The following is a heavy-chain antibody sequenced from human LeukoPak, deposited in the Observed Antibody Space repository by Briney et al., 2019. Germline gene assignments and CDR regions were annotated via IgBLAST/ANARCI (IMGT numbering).Heavy chain of an antibody. CDR3: AGASFSDIPSY. J-gene: IGHJ4*02. Sequence: SETLSRTCTGSGGSSSSYYWSWIRQPAGKGREWIGRIYTSGSTNYNPSLKSRVTMSVDTSKNQFSLKLSSVTAADTAVYYCAGASFSDIPSYWGQGTLVAVSS. V-gene: IGHV4-4*07. CDR2: IYTSGST. D-gene: IGHD3-9*01. CDR1: GGSSSSYY.